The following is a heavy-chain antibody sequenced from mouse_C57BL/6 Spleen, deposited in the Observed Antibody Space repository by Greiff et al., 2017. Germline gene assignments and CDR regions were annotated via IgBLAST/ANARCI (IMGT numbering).Heavy chain of an antibody. V-gene: IGHV2-2*01. J-gene: IGHJ3*01. Sequence: QVQLQQSGPGLVQPSQSLSITCTVSGFSLTSYGVHWVRQSPGQGLEWLGVIWSGGSTDYNAAFISRLSISKDNSKSQVFFKMNSLQADDTAIYYCARETAQATEFAYWGQGTLVTVSA. D-gene: IGHD3-2*02. CDR2: IWSGGST. CDR1: GFSLTSYG. CDR3: ARETAQATEFAY.